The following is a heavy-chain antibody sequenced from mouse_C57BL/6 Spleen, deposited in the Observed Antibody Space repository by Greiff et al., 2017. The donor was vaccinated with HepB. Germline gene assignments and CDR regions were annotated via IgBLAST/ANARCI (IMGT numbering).Heavy chain of an antibody. Sequence: EVQGVESGGGLVKPGGSLKLSCAASGFTFSSYTMSWVRQTPEKRLEWVATISGGGGNTYYPDSVKGRFTISRDNAKNTLYLQMSSLRSEDTALYYCAGVNGYYSYSFDDCGQGTTLTVSS. J-gene: IGHJ2*01. D-gene: IGHD2-3*01. CDR3: AGVNGYYSYSFDD. V-gene: IGHV5-9*01. CDR1: GFTFSSYT. CDR2: ISGGGGNT.